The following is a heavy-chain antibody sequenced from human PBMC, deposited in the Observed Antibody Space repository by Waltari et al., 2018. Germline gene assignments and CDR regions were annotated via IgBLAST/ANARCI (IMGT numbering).Heavy chain of an antibody. J-gene: IGHJ6*02. CDR3: AKDSLDEYCSSTSCYASYYYGMDV. Sequence: EVQLLESGGGLVQPGGSLRLSCAASGFTFSSYAMSWVRQAPGKGLEWVSAISGSGGSTYYADSVKGRFTISRDNSKNTLYLQMNSLRAEDTAVYYCAKDSLDEYCSSTSCYASYYYGMDVWGQGTTVTVSS. CDR1: GFTFSSYA. V-gene: IGHV3-23*01. CDR2: ISGSGGST. D-gene: IGHD2-2*01.